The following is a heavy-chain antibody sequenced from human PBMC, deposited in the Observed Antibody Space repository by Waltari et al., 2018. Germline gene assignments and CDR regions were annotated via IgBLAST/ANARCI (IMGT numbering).Heavy chain of an antibody. J-gene: IGHJ5*02. Sequence: QVQLVQSGAEVKKPGSSVKVSCKASGGTFSSYAISWVRQAPGQGLEWMGGVLPNVGTANDAQKFQGRVTITADESTSTAYMELSSLRSEDTAVYYCARDIGSSWWNNWFDPWGQGTLVTVSS. CDR3: ARDIGSSWWNNWFDP. D-gene: IGHD6-13*01. V-gene: IGHV1-69*01. CDR2: VLPNVGTA. CDR1: GGTFSSYA.